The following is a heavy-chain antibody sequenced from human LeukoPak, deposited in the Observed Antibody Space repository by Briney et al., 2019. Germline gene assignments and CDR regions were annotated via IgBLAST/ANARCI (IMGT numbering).Heavy chain of an antibody. CDR1: GGSFSGYY. V-gene: IGHV4-34*01. CDR2: INHSGST. CDR3: ARGRRPPSKIVYYGSGSYYSH. J-gene: IGHJ4*02. Sequence: KPSETLSLTCAVYGGSFSGYYWSWIRQPPGKGLEWIGEINHSGSTNYNPSLKSRVTISVDTSKNQFSLKLSSVTAADTAVYYCARGRRPPSKIVYYGSGSYYSHWGQGTLVTVSS. D-gene: IGHD3-10*01.